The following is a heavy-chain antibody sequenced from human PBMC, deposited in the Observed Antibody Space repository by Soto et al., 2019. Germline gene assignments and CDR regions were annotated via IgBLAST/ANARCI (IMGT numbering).Heavy chain of an antibody. CDR3: AKDARILDYGFWSCCNYGFDV. J-gene: IGHJ3*01. Sequence: GGSLRLSCAASGFTFGRYAMAWVRQAPGKGLEWVSSLSGSGSSTYYADSVKGRFTISRDNSKDMLHLQMHSLRAEDTAVYYWAKDARILDYGFWSCCNYGFDVWGQGTTVTVSS. V-gene: IGHV3-23*01. CDR2: LSGSGSST. D-gene: IGHD3-3*01. CDR1: GFTFGRYA.